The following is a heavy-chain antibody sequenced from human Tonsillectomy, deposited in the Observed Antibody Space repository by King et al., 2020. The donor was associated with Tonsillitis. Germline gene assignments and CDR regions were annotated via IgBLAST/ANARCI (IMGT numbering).Heavy chain of an antibody. Sequence: QLQESGPGLVKASETLSLTCTVSGGSISTSYWNWIPHPPGKGLGGIGYNHYSGSTNNNPTLKSRDTISLDTSKTHFSLKMSSVTAVATAVYYSARAWYLAALVLYGMDVWGQGSTMTVSS. V-gene: IGHV4-59*01. CDR1: GGSISTSY. J-gene: IGHJ6*02. CDR3: ARAWYLAALVLYGMDV. D-gene: IGHD2-15*01. CDR2: NHYSGST.